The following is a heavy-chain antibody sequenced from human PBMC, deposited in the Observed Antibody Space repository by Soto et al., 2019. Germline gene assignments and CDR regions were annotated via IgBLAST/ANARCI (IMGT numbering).Heavy chain of an antibody. CDR3: ARYGSGSSVWFDP. J-gene: IGHJ5*02. Sequence: QVQLQESGPGLVKPSETLSLTCTVSGGSMSSYYWSWIRQPPGKGLEWIGYIYYSGSTIYNPSLKSRVTISVDTSKTQFSLKLRSVTAADTAVYYCARYGSGSSVWFDPWGQGTLVTVSS. V-gene: IGHV4-59*01. CDR1: GGSMSSYY. D-gene: IGHD3-10*01. CDR2: IYYSGST.